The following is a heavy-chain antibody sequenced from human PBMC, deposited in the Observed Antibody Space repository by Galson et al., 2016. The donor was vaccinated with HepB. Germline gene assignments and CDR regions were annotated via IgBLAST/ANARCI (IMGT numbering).Heavy chain of an antibody. Sequence: SETLSLTCAVSGASVRSPTYYWGWIRQPPGKGLEWIGMTYYSGTTSDNPSLRRRITFSVDRLKNEISLMMRSMTAADTAVYYCASGTISVSGVNYDQYDVWGRGTLVTVSS. J-gene: IGHJ3*01. CDR2: TYYSGTT. CDR1: GASVRSPTYY. D-gene: IGHD3-16*01. CDR3: ASGTISVSGVNYDQYDV. V-gene: IGHV4-39*01.